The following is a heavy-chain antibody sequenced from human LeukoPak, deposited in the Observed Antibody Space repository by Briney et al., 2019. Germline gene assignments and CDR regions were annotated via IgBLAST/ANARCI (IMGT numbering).Heavy chain of an antibody. J-gene: IGHJ4*02. V-gene: IGHV4-4*02. D-gene: IGHD6-13*01. Sequence: SGTLSLTCAVSGGSISSSNWWSWVRQPPGKGLEWIGEIYHSGSTNYNPSLKSRVSISVDTSKNQFSLNLSSVTAADTAVYYCARQGIRHSSSWPFDYWGQGTLVTVSS. CDR2: IYHSGST. CDR3: ARQGIRHSSSWPFDY. CDR1: GGSISSSNW.